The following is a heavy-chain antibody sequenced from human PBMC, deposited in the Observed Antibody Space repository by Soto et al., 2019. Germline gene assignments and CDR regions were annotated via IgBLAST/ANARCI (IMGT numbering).Heavy chain of an antibody. D-gene: IGHD1-26*01. CDR2: IRAYNGNT. J-gene: IGHJ4*02. Sequence: QVQLVQSGAEVKKPGASVKVSCKASGYTFISYGISWVRQAPGQGLEWMGWIRAYNGNTNYAQKLQGRVTMTTDTXXXXXXXXXXXXXXXXXXXXXXARALPPNDYWGQGTLVTVSS. V-gene: IGHV1-18*01. CDR1: GYTFISYG. CDR3: ARALPPNDY.